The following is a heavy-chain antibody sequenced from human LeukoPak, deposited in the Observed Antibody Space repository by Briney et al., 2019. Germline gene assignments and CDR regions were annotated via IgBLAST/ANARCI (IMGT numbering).Heavy chain of an antibody. CDR3: AKETLGYCSGGSRQGLNY. Sequence: DSVKGRFTISRDNSKNTLYLQMNSLRAEDTAIYYCAKETLGYCSGGSRQGLNYWGQGTLVTVSS. D-gene: IGHD2-15*01. J-gene: IGHJ4*02. V-gene: IGHV3-30*02.